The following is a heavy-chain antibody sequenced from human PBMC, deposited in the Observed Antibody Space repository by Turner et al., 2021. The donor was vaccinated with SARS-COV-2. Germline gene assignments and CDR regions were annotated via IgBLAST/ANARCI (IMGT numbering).Heavy chain of an antibody. J-gene: IGHJ4*02. D-gene: IGHD4-17*01. CDR1: GFTFSSYA. V-gene: IGHV3-23*04. Sequence: EVHLVESGGGFIQPGRSLRLSCTPSGFTFSSYAMSWVRQAPGKGLEWVSAISGSGGSTYYADSVKGRFTISRDNSKNTLYLQMNSLRAEDTAVYYCAKSPFTLTVTTLDYWGQGTLVTVSS. CDR3: AKSPFTLTVTTLDY. CDR2: ISGSGGST.